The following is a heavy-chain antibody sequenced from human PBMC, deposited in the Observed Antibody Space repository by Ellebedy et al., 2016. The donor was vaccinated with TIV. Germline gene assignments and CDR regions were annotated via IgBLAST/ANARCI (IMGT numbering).Heavy chain of an antibody. CDR3: ARKGAVAFGY. CDR1: GGSFSDYY. D-gene: IGHD4-23*01. CDR2: VNHGGST. V-gene: IGHV4-34*01. Sequence: SETLSLXCAVFGGSFSDYYWSWIRQSPGKGLEWIGEVNHGGSTNYNPSLKSRVTISVDTSKNQFSLKLSSVTAADTAVYYCARKGAVAFGYWGQGTLVTVSS. J-gene: IGHJ4*02.